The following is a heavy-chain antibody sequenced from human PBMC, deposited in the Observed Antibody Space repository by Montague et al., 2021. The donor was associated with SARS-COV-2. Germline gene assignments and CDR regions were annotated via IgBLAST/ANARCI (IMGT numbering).Heavy chain of an antibody. CDR2: INHSGST. CDR3: ARGGYYGSGSSLGMDV. CDR1: GGSFNCYY. J-gene: IGHJ6*02. D-gene: IGHD3-10*01. Sequence: SETLSLTCTVYGGSFNCYYWRWLRQPPGKGLEWIGEINHSGSTNYNPSLESRVTMSVDSSKNQFSLKLSSVTAADTAVYYCARGGYYGSGSSLGMDVWGQGTLVTVSS. V-gene: IGHV4-34*01.